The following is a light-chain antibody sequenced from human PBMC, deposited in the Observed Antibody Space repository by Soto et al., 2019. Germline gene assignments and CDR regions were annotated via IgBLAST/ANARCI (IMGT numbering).Light chain of an antibody. CDR3: HHYGGSPQT. J-gene: IGKJ1*01. V-gene: IGKV3-20*01. CDR2: GAS. Sequence: EMVLTESPGTLSLSPGERNTLSCRASQSVSNYLAWYQRKPGQAPRLLIYGASSRATGIPATFSGSGSATDFTLTISRLVPYVFALYYCHHYGGSPQTFGQATNVDIK. CDR1: QSVSNY.